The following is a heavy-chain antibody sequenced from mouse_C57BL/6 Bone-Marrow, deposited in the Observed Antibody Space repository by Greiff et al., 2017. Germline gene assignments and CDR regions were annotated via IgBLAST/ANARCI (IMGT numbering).Heavy chain of an antibody. CDR3: AALLTGKGAY. J-gene: IGHJ3*01. V-gene: IGHV2-6*01. Sequence: VQLVESGPGLVAPSPSLSITCTVSGFSLTSYGVDWVRQSPGKGLEWLGVIWGVGSTNYNSALKTRLSISKDNSKSHVFLKMNSLQTDDTAMYYCAALLTGKGAYWGQGTLVTVSA. CDR1: GFSLTSYG. D-gene: IGHD4-1*01. CDR2: IWGVGST.